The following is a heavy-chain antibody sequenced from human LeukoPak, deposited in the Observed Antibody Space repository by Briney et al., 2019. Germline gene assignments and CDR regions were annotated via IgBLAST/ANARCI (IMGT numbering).Heavy chain of an antibody. CDR3: ARDKVEMDY. V-gene: IGHV3-21*06. Sequence: GGSLRLSCAASRITFSSYSMNWVRQAPGKGLEWVSSISSTSNFIYYADSVKGRFTISRDNAKNSLYLQMDSLRVEDTAMYYCARDKVEMDYWGQGTLVTVSS. CDR1: RITFSSYS. D-gene: IGHD5-24*01. CDR2: ISSTSNFI. J-gene: IGHJ4*02.